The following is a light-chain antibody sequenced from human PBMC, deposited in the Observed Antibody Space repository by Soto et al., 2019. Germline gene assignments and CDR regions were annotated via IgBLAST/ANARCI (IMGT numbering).Light chain of an antibody. CDR3: ETWDSNTRV. V-gene: IGLV4-60*02. CDR1: SGHSSYI. Sequence: QLVLTQSSSASASLGSSVKLTCTLSSGHSSYIIAWHHQQPGKAPRYLMKLEGSGSYNKGSGVPDRFSGSSSGADRYLTLSNLQFDDEANYYCETWDSNTRVFGGGTKLTVL. CDR2: LEGSGSY. J-gene: IGLJ2*01.